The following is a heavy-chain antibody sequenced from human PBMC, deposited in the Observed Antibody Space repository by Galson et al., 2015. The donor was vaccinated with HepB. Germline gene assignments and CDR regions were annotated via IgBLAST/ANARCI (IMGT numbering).Heavy chain of an antibody. CDR1: GFTFSSYS. D-gene: IGHD3-22*01. CDR3: ARASGQDYYDSSGYWGDAFDI. CDR2: ISSSSSTI. V-gene: IGHV3-48*02. J-gene: IGHJ3*02. Sequence: SLRLSCAASGFTFSSYSMNWVRQAPGKGLEWVSYISSSSSTIYYADSVKGRFTISRDNAKNSLYLQMNSLRDEDTAVYYCARASGQDYYDSSGYWGDAFDIWGQGTMVTVSS.